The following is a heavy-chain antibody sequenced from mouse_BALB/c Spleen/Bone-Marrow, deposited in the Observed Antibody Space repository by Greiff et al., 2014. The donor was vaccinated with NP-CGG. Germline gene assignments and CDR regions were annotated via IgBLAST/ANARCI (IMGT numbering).Heavy chain of an antibody. D-gene: IGHD2-1*01. V-gene: IGHV1S81*02. J-gene: IGHJ3*01. CDR2: INPSNGGT. Sequence: QVQLQQSGAELVKPGASVRLSCKASGYTFTNYYMYWVKQRPGQGLEWIGEINPSNGGTNFNEKFKSKATLTVDKSSNTTYMQLSSLTSEGSAVYYCTRSGNFLLAYWGQGTLVTVSA. CDR3: TRSGNFLLAY. CDR1: GYTFTNYY.